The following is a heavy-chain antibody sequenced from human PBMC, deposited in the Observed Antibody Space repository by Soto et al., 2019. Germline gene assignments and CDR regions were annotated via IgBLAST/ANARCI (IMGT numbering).Heavy chain of an antibody. CDR2: MNPNSGNT. V-gene: IGHV1-8*02. CDR1: GDTFTSYY. D-gene: IGHD3-10*01. CDR3: ARGGFAWFGELPIDY. Sequence: ASVKVSCKASGDTFTSYYMHWVRQATGQGLEWMGWMNPNSGNTGYAQKFQGRVTMTRNTSISTAYMELSSLRSEDTAVYYCARGGFAWFGELPIDYWGQGTLVTVSS. J-gene: IGHJ4*02.